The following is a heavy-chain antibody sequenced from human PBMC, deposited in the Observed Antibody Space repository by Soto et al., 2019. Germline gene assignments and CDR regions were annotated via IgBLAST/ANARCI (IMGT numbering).Heavy chain of an antibody. CDR1: GFTFSTHW. D-gene: IGHD1-26*01. CDR3: ARGGAMGVDY. CDR2: IYFDGITT. V-gene: IGHV3-74*01. J-gene: IGHJ4*02. Sequence: GGSLRLSCTASGFTFSTHWMQWVRQAPGKGLVWVSRIYFDGITTNYADSVKGRLTVSRDNAKNTVYLHVNTLRDEDTAVYYCARGGAMGVDYWGQGTLVTVSS.